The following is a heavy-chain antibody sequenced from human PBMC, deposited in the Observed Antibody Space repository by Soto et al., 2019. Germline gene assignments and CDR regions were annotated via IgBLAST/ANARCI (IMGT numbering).Heavy chain of an antibody. CDR3: ARDWSYSGFEDF. V-gene: IGHV3-7*03. Sequence: PGGSLRLSCEVSGFTYSFYWMSWVRQAPGKGLEWVANINQGGSEINFVDSVKGRFTMSRDNAKNLLYLQMNSLRVEDTAVYYCARDWSYSGFEDFWGQGAQVTVSS. CDR1: GFTYSFYW. J-gene: IGHJ4*02. D-gene: IGHD5-12*01. CDR2: INQGGSEI.